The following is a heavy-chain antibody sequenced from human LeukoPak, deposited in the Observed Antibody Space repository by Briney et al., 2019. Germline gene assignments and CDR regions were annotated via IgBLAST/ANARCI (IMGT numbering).Heavy chain of an antibody. D-gene: IGHD4-17*01. Sequence: SETLSLTCAVSGDSFSSHYWTWIRQSPGTGLEWIGYISHIGRTNYNPSLKSRVTISIDTSKNQFSLNLRSVTAADTAVYYCARDLVTVTKGFDIWGQGTMVSVSS. CDR3: ARDLVTVTKGFDI. J-gene: IGHJ3*02. CDR1: GDSFSSHY. V-gene: IGHV4-59*11. CDR2: ISHIGRT.